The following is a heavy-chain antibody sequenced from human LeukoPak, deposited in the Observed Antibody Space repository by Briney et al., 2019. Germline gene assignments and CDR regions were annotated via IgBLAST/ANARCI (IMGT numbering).Heavy chain of an antibody. CDR1: GFTFSTYT. V-gene: IGHV3-23*01. CDR3: AKDRLIVGATVVLYGMDV. Sequence: GGSLRLSCAASGFTFSTYTMAWVRQAPGGGLEWVSGFTDYGRTHYADSVKDRFAISRDNSKSTLYLQMDSLRAEDTAVYYCAKDRLIVGATVVLYGMDVWGQGTTVTVSS. D-gene: IGHD1-26*01. CDR2: FTDYGRT. J-gene: IGHJ6*02.